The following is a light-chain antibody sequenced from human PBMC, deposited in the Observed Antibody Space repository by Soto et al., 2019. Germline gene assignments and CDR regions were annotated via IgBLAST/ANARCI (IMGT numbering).Light chain of an antibody. CDR3: CSYAGSSTYV. CDR2: EGS. CDR1: SSDVGGYIL. Sequence: QSVLTQPASVSGPPGQSITISCTGTSSDVGGYILVSWYQQHPGKAPKLMIYEGSKRPSGVSNRFSGSKSGNTASLTISGLQAEDEADYSCCSYAGSSTYVFGTGTKVTVL. J-gene: IGLJ1*01. V-gene: IGLV2-23*01.